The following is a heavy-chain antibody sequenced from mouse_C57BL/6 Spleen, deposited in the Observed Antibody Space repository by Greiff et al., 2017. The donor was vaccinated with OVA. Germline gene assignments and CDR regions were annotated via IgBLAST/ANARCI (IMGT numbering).Heavy chain of an antibody. CDR3: ARVSYDGYYDWYFDV. CDR1: GFTFSDYY. CDR2: INYDGSST. V-gene: IGHV5-16*01. D-gene: IGHD2-3*01. Sequence: EVMLVESEGGLVQPGSSMKLSCTASGFTFSDYYMAWVRQVPEKGLEWVANINYDGSSTYYLDSLKSRFIISRDNAKNILYLQMSSLKSEDTATYYCARVSYDGYYDWYFDVWGTGTTVTVSS. J-gene: IGHJ1*03.